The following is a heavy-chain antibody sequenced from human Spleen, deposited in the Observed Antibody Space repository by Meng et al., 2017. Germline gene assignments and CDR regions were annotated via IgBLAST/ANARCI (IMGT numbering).Heavy chain of an antibody. Sequence: GGSLRLSCKTSGYSFNTYWIDWVRQMPGKGLEWMGVIYPGDSDTRYSPSFQGQVTISVDKSINIAYLQWDSLKASDTAMYYCGRRYYGSGSIDYWGQGTLVTVSS. V-gene: IGHV5-51*01. J-gene: IGHJ4*02. CDR3: GRRYYGSGSIDY. CDR1: GYSFNTYW. CDR2: IYPGDSDT. D-gene: IGHD3-10*01.